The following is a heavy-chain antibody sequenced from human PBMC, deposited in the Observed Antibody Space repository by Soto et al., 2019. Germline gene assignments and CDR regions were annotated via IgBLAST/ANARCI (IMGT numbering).Heavy chain of an antibody. CDR1: GFTFSSHW. CDR3: AKYGGSNGMDV. Sequence: GESLRLSCAASGFTFSSHWMHWVRQAPGKGLVWVSRINSDGSSTSYADSVKGRFTISRDNSKNTLYLQMNSLRAEDTAVYYCAKYGGSNGMDVWGQGTTVTVSS. D-gene: IGHD3-10*01. V-gene: IGHV3-74*01. J-gene: IGHJ6*02. CDR2: INSDGSST.